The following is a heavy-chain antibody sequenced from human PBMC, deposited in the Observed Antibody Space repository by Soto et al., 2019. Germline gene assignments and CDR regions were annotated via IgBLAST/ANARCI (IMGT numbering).Heavy chain of an antibody. J-gene: IGHJ4*02. CDR1: GFTFSNAW. CDR3: AKDLRFLEWLLIFDY. CDR2: ISGSGGST. V-gene: IGHV3-23*01. Sequence: GGSLRLSCAASGFTFSNAWINWVRQAPGKGLEWVSAISGSGGSTYYADSVKGRFTISRDNSKNTLYLQMNSLRAEDTAVYYCAKDLRFLEWLLIFDYWGQGTLVTVSS. D-gene: IGHD3-3*01.